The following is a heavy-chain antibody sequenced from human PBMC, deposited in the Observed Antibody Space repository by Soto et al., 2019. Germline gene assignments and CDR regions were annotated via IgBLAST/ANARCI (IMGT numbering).Heavy chain of an antibody. CDR2: IYYSGST. CDR3: ARASYDSSTYYLDY. CDR1: GASIRSGDYY. Sequence: QVQLQESGPGLVKPSQTLSLTCTVSGASIRSGDYYWTRIRQPPGKGLEWIGSIYYSGSTYYNPSLKSRVTISVDTSNNQFSLTLSSVTAADTAVYYCARASYDSSTYYLDYWGQGTLVTVSS. J-gene: IGHJ4*02. V-gene: IGHV4-30-4*01. D-gene: IGHD3-22*01.